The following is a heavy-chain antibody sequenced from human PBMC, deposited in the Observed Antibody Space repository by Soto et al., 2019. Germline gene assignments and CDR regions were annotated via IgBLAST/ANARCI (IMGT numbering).Heavy chain of an antibody. D-gene: IGHD2-15*01. CDR3: ARARGARYFDY. CDR2: IYYSGST. J-gene: IGHJ4*02. V-gene: IGHV4-30-4*01. Sequence: QEQLQESGPGLVKPSQTVSLTCTDCGGSISSGDYYWSWIRQPPGKGLEWIGYIYYSGSTYYNPSLKSRVTISVDTSKNQFSLKLSSVIAADTAVYYCARARGARYFDYWGQGTLVTVSS. CDR1: GGSISSGDYY.